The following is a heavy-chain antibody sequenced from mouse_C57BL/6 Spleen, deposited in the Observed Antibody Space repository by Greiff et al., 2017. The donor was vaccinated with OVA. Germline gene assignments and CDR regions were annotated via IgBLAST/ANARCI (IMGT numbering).Heavy chain of an antibody. V-gene: IGHV1-4*01. CDR3: ARCHDGYYVDY. CDR2: INPSSGYT. D-gene: IGHD2-3*01. J-gene: IGHJ2*01. CDR1: GYTFTSYT. Sequence: VQLQQSGAELARPGASVKMSCKASGYTFTSYTMHWVKQRPGQGLEWIGYINPSSGYTKYNQKFKDKATLTADKSSSTAYMQLSSLTSEDSAVYFCARCHDGYYVDYWGQGTTLTVSS.